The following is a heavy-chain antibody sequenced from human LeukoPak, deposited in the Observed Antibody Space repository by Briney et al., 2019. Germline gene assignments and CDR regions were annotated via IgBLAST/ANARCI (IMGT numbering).Heavy chain of an antibody. CDR1: GYSISSGYY. J-gene: IGHJ4*02. D-gene: IGHD6-13*01. Sequence: PSETLSLTCAVSGYSISSGYYWGWIRQPPGKGLEWIGNLYHSGSTYYNPSLKSRVTISVDTSKIQFSLKLSSVTAADTAVYYCARLYTGSWYFGYWGQGTLVTVSS. V-gene: IGHV4-38-2*01. CDR2: LYHSGST. CDR3: ARLYTGSWYFGY.